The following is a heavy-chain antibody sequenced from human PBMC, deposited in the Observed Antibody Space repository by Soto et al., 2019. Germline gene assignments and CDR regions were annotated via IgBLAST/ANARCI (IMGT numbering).Heavy chain of an antibody. V-gene: IGHV3-23*01. Sequence: GGSLRLSCAASGFSFVNYAMNWVRQAPGKGLEWVSGLSGSGTSTYYADSVKGRFTISRDNSRDTLFLQMNSLTADDTAVYYCAKATTNGGWFNPFDSWGQGALVTAPQ. J-gene: IGHJ4*02. CDR1: GFSFVNYA. CDR2: LSGSGTST. D-gene: IGHD6-19*01. CDR3: AKATTNGGWFNPFDS.